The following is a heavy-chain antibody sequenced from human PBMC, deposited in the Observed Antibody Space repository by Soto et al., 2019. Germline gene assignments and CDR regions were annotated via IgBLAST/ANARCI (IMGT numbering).Heavy chain of an antibody. D-gene: IGHD7-27*01. V-gene: IGHV3-48*01. J-gene: IGHJ6*03. CDR3: ARDLSWGSNWYYYMDV. CDR2: ISSSSSVI. CDR1: GFILSDCA. Sequence: EVQLVESGGGLVQPGGSRRLSCATSGFILSDCALNWVRQAPGKGWGWVSYISSSSSVIDYADSVKGRFTVSRDNARNSLYLQMNSLRAEDTAVYYCARDLSWGSNWYYYMDVWGKGTTVTVSS.